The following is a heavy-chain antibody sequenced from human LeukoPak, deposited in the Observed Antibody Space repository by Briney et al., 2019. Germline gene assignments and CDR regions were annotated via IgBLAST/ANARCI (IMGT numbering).Heavy chain of an antibody. CDR1: GFTVSSNY. V-gene: IGHV3-53*01. D-gene: IGHD3-22*01. Sequence: GGSLRLSCAASGFTVSSNYMSWVRQAPGKGLEWVSVTYSGGSTYYADSVKGRFTISRDNSKNTLYLQMNSLRAEDTAVYYCAKDRDSSGYYDFQHWGQGTLVTVSS. CDR2: TYSGGST. CDR3: AKDRDSSGYYDFQH. J-gene: IGHJ1*01.